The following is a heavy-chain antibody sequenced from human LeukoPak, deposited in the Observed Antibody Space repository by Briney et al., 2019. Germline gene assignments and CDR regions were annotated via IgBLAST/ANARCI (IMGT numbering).Heavy chain of an antibody. Sequence: GESLKISCKGSGYSFTSYWIGWVRQMPGKGLEWMGIIYPGDSDTRYSPSFQGQVTISADKSISTAYLRWSSLKASDTAMYYCARATYDSSGYSGGYYYYYMDVWGKGTTVTISS. V-gene: IGHV5-51*01. CDR2: IYPGDSDT. D-gene: IGHD3-22*01. CDR3: ARATYDSSGYSGGYYYYYMDV. J-gene: IGHJ6*03. CDR1: GYSFTSYW.